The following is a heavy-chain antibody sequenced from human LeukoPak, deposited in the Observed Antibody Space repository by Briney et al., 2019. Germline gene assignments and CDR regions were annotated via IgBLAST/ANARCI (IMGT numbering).Heavy chain of an antibody. V-gene: IGHV5-51*01. CDR2: IYPGDSNT. CDR3: AKTTGYNTYNWFDP. D-gene: IGHD3-9*01. Sequence: GESLKISCKGSGFSFSSYWIGWVRQMPGKGLEWMGIIYPGDSNTRYSPSFQGQVTISADKSINTAYLQWSSVRASGTAMYYCAKTTGYNTYNWFDPWGQGTLVTVSS. CDR1: GFSFSSYW. J-gene: IGHJ5*01.